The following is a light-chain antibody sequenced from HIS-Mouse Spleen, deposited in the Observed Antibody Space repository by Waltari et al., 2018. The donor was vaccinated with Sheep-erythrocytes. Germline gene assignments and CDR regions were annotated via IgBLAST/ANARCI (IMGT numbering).Light chain of an antibody. Sequence: SYELIQPPSVSVSPGQTASITCPGDKLGDKYACWYQQKPGQSPVLVIYQDSKRPSGIPERFSGSNSGNTASLTISGLQAEDEADYYCCSYAGSYTLVFGGGTKLTVL. CDR2: QDS. V-gene: IGLV3-1*01. J-gene: IGLJ2*01. CDR1: KLGDKY. CDR3: CSYAGSYTLV.